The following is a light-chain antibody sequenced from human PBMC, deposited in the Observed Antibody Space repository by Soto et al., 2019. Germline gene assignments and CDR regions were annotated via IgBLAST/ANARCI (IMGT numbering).Light chain of an antibody. CDR3: QQYNNWPPGT. J-gene: IGKJ3*01. Sequence: EIVMTQSPATLSVSPGERATLSCRASQSVSRNLAWYQQKPGQAPRLLIYGASTRATGIPARFSGSGSGTEFTLTISSLQSKDFAVYYCQQYNNWPPGTFGPGTKVDIK. CDR1: QSVSRN. V-gene: IGKV3-15*01. CDR2: GAS.